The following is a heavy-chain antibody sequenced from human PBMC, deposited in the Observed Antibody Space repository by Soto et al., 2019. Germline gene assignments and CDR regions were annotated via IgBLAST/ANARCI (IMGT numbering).Heavy chain of an antibody. CDR3: ARGLPEFSYDYVWGSYRRNWFDP. CDR1: GGSFSGYY. J-gene: IGHJ5*02. D-gene: IGHD3-16*02. Sequence: LSLTCAVYGGSFSGYYWSWIRQPPGKGLEWIGEINHSGSTNYNPSLKSRVTISVDTSKNQFSLKLSSVTAADTAVYYCARGLPEFSYDYVWGSYRRNWFDPWGQGTLVTVSS. CDR2: INHSGST. V-gene: IGHV4-34*01.